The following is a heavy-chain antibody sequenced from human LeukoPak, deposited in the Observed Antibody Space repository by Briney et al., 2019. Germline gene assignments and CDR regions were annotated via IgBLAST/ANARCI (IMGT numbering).Heavy chain of an antibody. CDR3: ARDSDYGDYVDY. D-gene: IGHD4-17*01. Sequence: ASVKVSCKASGYMFTGYYVHWVRQAPGQGLEWMGWINPSSGGTNYGKKFQGRVTMTRDTSVSTAYMDLTWLRSDDTAVYYCARDSDYGDYVDYWGQGTLVTVSS. CDR1: GYMFTGYY. V-gene: IGHV1-2*02. CDR2: INPSSGGT. J-gene: IGHJ4*02.